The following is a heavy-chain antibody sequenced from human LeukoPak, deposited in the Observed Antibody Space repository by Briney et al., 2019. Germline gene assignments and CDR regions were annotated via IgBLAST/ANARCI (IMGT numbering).Heavy chain of an antibody. V-gene: IGHV4-34*01. Sequence: SETLSLTCAVYGGSFSGYYWSWIRQPPGKGLEWIGEINHSGSTNYDPSLKSRVTISVDTSKNQFSLKLSSVTAADTAVYYCASWGRGNIVVVPAAWTLDVWGQGTTVTVSS. CDR1: GGSFSGYY. D-gene: IGHD2-2*01. CDR3: ASWGRGNIVVVPAAWTLDV. CDR2: INHSGST. J-gene: IGHJ6*02.